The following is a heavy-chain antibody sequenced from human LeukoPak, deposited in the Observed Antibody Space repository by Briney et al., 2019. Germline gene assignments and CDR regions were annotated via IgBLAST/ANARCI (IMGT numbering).Heavy chain of an antibody. Sequence: GASVKVSCKASGYTFTSYGISWVRQAPGQGLEWMGCISACNGNTNYAHKLQGRVTMTTDTSTSTAYMELRSLRSDDTAVYYCARGEMATARRQAGALDICGQGRMVTVSS. V-gene: IGHV1-18*01. D-gene: IGHD5-24*01. CDR2: ISACNGNT. J-gene: IGHJ3*02. CDR1: GYTFTSYG. CDR3: ARGEMATARRQAGALDI.